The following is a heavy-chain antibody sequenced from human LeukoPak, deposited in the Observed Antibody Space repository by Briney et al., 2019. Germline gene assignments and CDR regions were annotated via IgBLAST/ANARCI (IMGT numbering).Heavy chain of an antibody. CDR1: GGSISSSNW. D-gene: IGHD6-25*01. V-gene: IGHV4-4*02. CDR2: IYHSGST. J-gene: IGHJ5*02. Sequence: SETLSLTCAVSGGSISSSNWWSWVRQPPGKGLEWIGEIYHSGSTNYNPSLKSRVTISVDKSKNQFSLKLSSVTAADTAVYYCARVDQWYSSVYNWFDPWGQGTLVTVSS. CDR3: ARVDQWYSSVYNWFDP.